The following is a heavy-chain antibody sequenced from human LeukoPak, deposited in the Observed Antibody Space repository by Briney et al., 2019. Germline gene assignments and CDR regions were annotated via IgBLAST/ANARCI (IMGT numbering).Heavy chain of an antibody. V-gene: IGHV3-74*01. D-gene: IGHD3-22*01. CDR2: INSDGSST. Sequence: GGSLRLSCAASGFTFSSYGMHWVRQAPGKGLVWVSRINSDGSSTSYADSVKGRFTISRDNAKNTLYLQMNSLRAEDTAVYYCAKLPMIIVVTPTFDYWGQGTLVTVSS. J-gene: IGHJ4*02. CDR3: AKLPMIIVVTPTFDY. CDR1: GFTFSSYG.